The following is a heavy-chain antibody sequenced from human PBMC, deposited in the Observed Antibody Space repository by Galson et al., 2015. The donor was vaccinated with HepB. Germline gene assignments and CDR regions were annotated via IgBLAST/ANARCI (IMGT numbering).Heavy chain of an antibody. CDR1: GFTFSIYA. J-gene: IGHJ5*02. CDR3: AKVGRRMEWLKEYNWFDP. D-gene: IGHD3-3*01. CDR2: ISGSSGST. V-gene: IGHV3-23*01. Sequence: SLRLSCTASGFTFSIYAMSWVRQAPGKGLEWVSAISGSSGSTYYADSVKGRFTISRDNSKNTLYLQMNSLRAEDAAVYYCAKVGRRMEWLKEYNWFDPWGQGTLVTVSS.